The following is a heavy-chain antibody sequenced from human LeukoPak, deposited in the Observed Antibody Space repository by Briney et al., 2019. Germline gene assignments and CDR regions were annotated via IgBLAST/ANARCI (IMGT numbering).Heavy chain of an antibody. CDR3: ANYGIWFGELFSSY. CDR1: GFTFDDYA. Sequence: GGSLRLSCAASGFTFDDYAMHWVRQAPGKGLEWVSAISGSGGSTYYADSVKGRFTISRDNSKNTLYLQMNSLRAEDTAVYYCANYGIWFGELFSSYWGQGTLVTVSS. CDR2: ISGSGGST. V-gene: IGHV3-23*01. D-gene: IGHD3-10*01. J-gene: IGHJ4*02.